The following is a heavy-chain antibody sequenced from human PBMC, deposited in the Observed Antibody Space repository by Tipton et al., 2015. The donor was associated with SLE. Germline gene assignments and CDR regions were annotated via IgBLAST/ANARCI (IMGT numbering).Heavy chain of an antibody. V-gene: IGHV4-34*01. Sequence: LRLSCAVYGGSFSGYYWSWIRQPPGKGLEWIGEINHSGSTNYNPSLKSRVTISVDTSKNQFSLKLSSVTAADTAVYYCARGGIAAAAPYYFDYWGQGTLVTVSS. CDR1: GGSFSGYY. CDR3: ARGGIAAAAPYYFDY. CDR2: INHSGST. D-gene: IGHD6-13*01. J-gene: IGHJ4*02.